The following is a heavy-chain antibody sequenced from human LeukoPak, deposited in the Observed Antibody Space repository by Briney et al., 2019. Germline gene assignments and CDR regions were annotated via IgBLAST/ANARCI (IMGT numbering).Heavy chain of an antibody. V-gene: IGHV1-2*02. CDR3: ASSVVVPAAISYYYYMDV. CDR1: GYTFTGYY. J-gene: IGHJ6*03. D-gene: IGHD2-2*01. Sequence: GASVKVSCEASGYTFTGYYMHWVRQAPGQGLEWMGWINPNSGGTNYAQKFQGRFTMTRDTSISTAYMELSRLRSDDTAVYYCASSVVVPAAISYYYYMDVWGKGTTVTVSS. CDR2: INPNSGGT.